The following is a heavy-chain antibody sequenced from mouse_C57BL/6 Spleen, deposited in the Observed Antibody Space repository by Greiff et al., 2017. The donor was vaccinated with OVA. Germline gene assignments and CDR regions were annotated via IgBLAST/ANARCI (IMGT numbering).Heavy chain of an antibody. CDR3: ARDHRYDGYFDY. J-gene: IGHJ2*01. D-gene: IGHD2-3*01. Sequence: EVKLVESGPGMVKPSQSLSLTCTVTGYSITSGYDWHWIRHFPGNKLEWMGYISYSGSTNYNPSLKSRISITHDTSKNHFFLKLNSVTTEDTATYYCARDHRYDGYFDYWGQGTTLTVSS. CDR2: ISYSGST. CDR1: GYSITSGYD. V-gene: IGHV3-1*01.